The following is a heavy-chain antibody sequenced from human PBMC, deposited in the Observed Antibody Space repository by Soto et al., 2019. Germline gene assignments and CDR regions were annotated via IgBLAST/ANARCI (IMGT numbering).Heavy chain of an antibody. CDR2: MNPNSGNT. Sequence: QVQLVQSGAEVKKPGASVKVSCKASGYTFTSYDINWVRQATGQGLEWMGWMNPNSGNTGYAQKFQGRVTMTRNTSISTAYMELGSLRSEDTAVYYCARDVEGVTTTPFDYWGQGTLVTVSS. CDR1: GYTFTSYD. J-gene: IGHJ4*02. D-gene: IGHD4-17*01. V-gene: IGHV1-8*01. CDR3: ARDVEGVTTTPFDY.